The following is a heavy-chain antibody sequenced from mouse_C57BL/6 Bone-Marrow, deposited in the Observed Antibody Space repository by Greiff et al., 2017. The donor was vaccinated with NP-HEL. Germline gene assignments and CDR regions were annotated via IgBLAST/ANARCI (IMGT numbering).Heavy chain of an antibody. Sequence: EVQGVESGAELVRPGASVKLSCTASGFNIKDDYMHWVKQRPEQGLEWIGWIDPENGDTEYASKFQGKATITADTSSNTAYLQLSSLTSEDTAVYYCTSVYYYGSLRLFAYWGQGTLVTVSA. V-gene: IGHV14-4*01. D-gene: IGHD1-1*01. CDR3: TSVYYYGSLRLFAY. J-gene: IGHJ3*01. CDR1: GFNIKDDY. CDR2: IDPENGDT.